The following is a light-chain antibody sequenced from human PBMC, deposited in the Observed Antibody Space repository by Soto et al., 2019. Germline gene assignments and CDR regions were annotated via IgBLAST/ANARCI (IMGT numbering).Light chain of an antibody. CDR1: QSISSW. Sequence: DIQMTQSPSTLSASVGDRVTITCRASQSISSWLAWYQQKPGKAPKLLIYKASSLESGVPSMFSGRGSGTEFTLTISTLQPDDFATYYCQQYNSYPWTVGPGTKVDIK. J-gene: IGKJ1*01. V-gene: IGKV1-5*03. CDR3: QQYNSYPWT. CDR2: KAS.